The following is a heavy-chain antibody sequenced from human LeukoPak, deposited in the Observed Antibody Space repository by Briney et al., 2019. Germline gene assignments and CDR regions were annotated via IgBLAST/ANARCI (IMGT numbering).Heavy chain of an antibody. V-gene: IGHV4-30-4*01. CDR1: GGSISSGDYY. J-gene: IGHJ4*02. CDR2: IYYSGST. D-gene: IGHD3-22*01. Sequence: SETLSLTCTVSGGSISSGDYYWSWIRQPPGKGLEWIGYIYYSGSTYYNPPLKSRVTISVDTSNNLFSLKLSSVTAADTAVYYCARTDSSGYYGAYWGQGTLVTVSS. CDR3: ARTDSSGYYGAY.